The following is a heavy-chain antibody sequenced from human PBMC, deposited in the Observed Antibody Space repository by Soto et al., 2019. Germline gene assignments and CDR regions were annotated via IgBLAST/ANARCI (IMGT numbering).Heavy chain of an antibody. Sequence: GGSLRLSCAASGFTFSSYEMNWVRQAPGKGLEWVSYISSSGSTIYYADSVRGRFTISRDNAKNSLYLQMNSLRAEDTAVYYCAILAVAGPNPDYYYYGMDVWGQGTTVTVSS. V-gene: IGHV3-48*03. CDR2: ISSSGSTI. CDR1: GFTFSSYE. CDR3: AILAVAGPNPDYYYYGMDV. J-gene: IGHJ6*02. D-gene: IGHD6-19*01.